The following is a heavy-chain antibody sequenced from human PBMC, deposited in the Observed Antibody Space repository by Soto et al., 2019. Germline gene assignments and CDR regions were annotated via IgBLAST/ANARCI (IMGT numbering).Heavy chain of an antibody. V-gene: IGHV1-3*01. Sequence: GASVKVSCKASGYTFTSYAMHWVRQAPGQRLEWMGWINAGNGNTKYSQKFQGRVTITRDTSASTAYMELSSLRSEDTAVYYCAREYDILTGYWAVYYWGQGTLVTVSS. D-gene: IGHD3-9*01. CDR1: GYTFTSYA. CDR2: INAGNGNT. J-gene: IGHJ4*02. CDR3: AREYDILTGYWAVYY.